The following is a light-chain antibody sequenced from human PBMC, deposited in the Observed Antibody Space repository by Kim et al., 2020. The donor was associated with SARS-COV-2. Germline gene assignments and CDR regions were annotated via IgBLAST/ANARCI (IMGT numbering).Light chain of an antibody. V-gene: IGLV2-14*03. Sequence: GQSSTISCPGTSSDVGGYNYISWYQQHPGKAPKLMIYDVSNRPSGVSNRFSGSKSGNTASLTISGLRAEDEADYYCSSYTSSSTWVFGGGTQLAVL. CDR2: DVS. J-gene: IGLJ2*01. CDR3: SSYTSSSTWV. CDR1: SSDVGGYNY.